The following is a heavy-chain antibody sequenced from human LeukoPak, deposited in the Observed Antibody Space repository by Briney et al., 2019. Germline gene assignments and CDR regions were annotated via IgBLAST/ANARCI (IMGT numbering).Heavy chain of an antibody. D-gene: IGHD2-2*01. CDR1: GGSFSGHY. J-gene: IGHJ3*02. V-gene: IGHV4-34*01. Sequence: SETLSLTCAVYGGSFSGHYWSWIRQPPGKGLGWIGEINHSGSTNYNPSLKSRVTISVDTSKNQFSLKLSSVTAADAAVYYCARFDIVVVPANAFDIWGQGTMVTVSS. CDR3: ARFDIVVVPANAFDI. CDR2: INHSGST.